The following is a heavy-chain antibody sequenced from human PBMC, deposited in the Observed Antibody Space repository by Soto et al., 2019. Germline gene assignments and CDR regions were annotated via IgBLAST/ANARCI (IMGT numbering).Heavy chain of an antibody. V-gene: IGHV4-34*01. Sequence: SETLSLTCAVYGGSFSGYYWSWIRQPPGKGLEWIGEINHSGSTNYNPSLKSRVTISVDTSKSQFSLKLSSVTAADTAVYYCARGRDYYDSSLHFDYWGQGTLVTVSS. CDR1: GGSFSGYY. CDR3: ARGRDYYDSSLHFDY. J-gene: IGHJ4*02. CDR2: INHSGST. D-gene: IGHD3-22*01.